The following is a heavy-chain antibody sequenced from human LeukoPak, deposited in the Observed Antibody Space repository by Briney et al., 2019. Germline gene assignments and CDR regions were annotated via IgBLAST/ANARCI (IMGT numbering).Heavy chain of an antibody. CDR1: GFTFSSYG. CDR3: AKAGGSSWRPDAFDI. D-gene: IGHD6-13*01. Sequence: PGRSLRLSCAASGFTFSSYGMHWVRQAPGKGLEWVAVISYDGSNKYYADSVKGRFTISRDNSKNTLYLQMNSLRAEDTAVYYCAKAGGSSWRPDAFDIWGQGTMVTVSS. J-gene: IGHJ3*02. V-gene: IGHV3-30*18. CDR2: ISYDGSNK.